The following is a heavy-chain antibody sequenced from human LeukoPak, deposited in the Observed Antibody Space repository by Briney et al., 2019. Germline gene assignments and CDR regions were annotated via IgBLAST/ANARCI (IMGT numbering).Heavy chain of an antibody. V-gene: IGHV4-30-4*01. Sequence: PSETLSLTCTVSGDSINNGDYYWSWIRQPPGKGLEWIGYISYSGSTYYNPSLKSRVAISVDTSKNQFSLKLTSVTAAGTSIYYCVRGTAGTSDEDYWGQGTLVTVSS. CDR2: ISYSGST. CDR3: VRGTAGTSDEDY. D-gene: IGHD1-1*01. CDR1: GDSINNGDYY. J-gene: IGHJ4*02.